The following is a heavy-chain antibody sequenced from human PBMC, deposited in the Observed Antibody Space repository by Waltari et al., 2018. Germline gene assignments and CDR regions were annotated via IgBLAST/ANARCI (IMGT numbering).Heavy chain of an antibody. V-gene: IGHV1-69*12. CDR3: ARGNYESIGLTSRGGWFDP. D-gene: IGHD1-7*01. CDR2: IIPIFGTA. Sequence: QVQLVQSGAEVKKPGSSVKVSCKASGGTFSSYAISWVRQAPGQGLEWMGGIIPIFGTANYAQKFQGRVTITADESTSTAYMELSSLRSEDTAVYYCARGNYESIGLTSRGGWFDPWGQGTLVTVSS. CDR1: GGTFSSYA. J-gene: IGHJ5*02.